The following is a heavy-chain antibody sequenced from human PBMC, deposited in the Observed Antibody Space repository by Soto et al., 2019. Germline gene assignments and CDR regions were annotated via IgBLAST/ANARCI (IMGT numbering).Heavy chain of an antibody. CDR3: ARGGVVVTRSEDFIH. CDR2: IYNSVTT. Sequence: QVQLRESGAGLVKPSQTLSLTCTVSGDSISRGAYYWTWIRHSPAKGLEWIGNIYNSVTTSYNPALRGRVTISVDTSKNQLSLSLNSLTAADTARYYCARGGVVVTRSEDFIHWGQGIQVTVSS. CDR1: GDSISRGAYY. D-gene: IGHD3-3*01. J-gene: IGHJ1*01. V-gene: IGHV4-31*03.